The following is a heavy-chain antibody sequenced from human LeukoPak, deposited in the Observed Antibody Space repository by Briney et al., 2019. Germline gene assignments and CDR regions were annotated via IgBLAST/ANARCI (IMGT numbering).Heavy chain of an antibody. CDR2: MYYSGDT. Sequence: PSQTLSLTCTVTGGSISNGPYYWGWIRQPPGKGLEWIGSMYYSGDTYYKPSLQSRVTISGDPSKNQFPLKLSSVTAADTAVYYCARLRATLTVVVTLFDSWGQGTLVTVSS. J-gene: IGHJ4*02. V-gene: IGHV4-39*01. CDR1: GGSISNGPYY. CDR3: ARLRATLTVVVTLFDS. D-gene: IGHD3-22*01.